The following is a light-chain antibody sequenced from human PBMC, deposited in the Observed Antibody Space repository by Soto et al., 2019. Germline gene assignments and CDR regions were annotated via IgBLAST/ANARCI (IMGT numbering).Light chain of an antibody. Sequence: EIVLTQSPATLSLSPGERATLSCRASQSVNSYLAWYQQKPGQAPRLLIYDATSRATGIPARFSGSGSGTDFTLIISSLEPEDFAVYYCQQRSKWPITFGGGTKVEIK. J-gene: IGKJ4*01. V-gene: IGKV3-11*01. CDR1: QSVNSY. CDR3: QQRSKWPIT. CDR2: DAT.